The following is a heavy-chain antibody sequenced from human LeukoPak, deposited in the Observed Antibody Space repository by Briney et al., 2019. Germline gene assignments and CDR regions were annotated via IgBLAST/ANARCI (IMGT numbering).Heavy chain of an antibody. CDR1: GYTFTSYD. V-gene: IGHV1-8*01. Sequence: ASVKVFCKASGYTFTSYDINWVRQATGQGLEWMGWMNPNSGNTGYTQKFQGRVTMTRNTSISTAYMELSSLRSEDTAVYYCARAVTDSSGYYYWFDPWGQGTLVTVSS. CDR2: MNPNSGNT. D-gene: IGHD3-22*01. J-gene: IGHJ5*02. CDR3: ARAVTDSSGYYYWFDP.